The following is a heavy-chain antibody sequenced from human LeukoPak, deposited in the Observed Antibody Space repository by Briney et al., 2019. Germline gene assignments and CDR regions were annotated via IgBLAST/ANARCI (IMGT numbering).Heavy chain of an antibody. V-gene: IGHV4-59*01. CDR3: ARASGLVPFDY. CDR2: IYYSGST. CDR1: GGSISSYY. Sequence: SETLSLTCIVSGGSISSYYWSWIRQPPGKGLEWIGYIYYSGSTNYNPSLKSRVTISVDTSKNQFSLKLSSVTAADTAVYYCARASGLVPFDYWGQGTLVTVSS. D-gene: IGHD6-19*01. J-gene: IGHJ4*02.